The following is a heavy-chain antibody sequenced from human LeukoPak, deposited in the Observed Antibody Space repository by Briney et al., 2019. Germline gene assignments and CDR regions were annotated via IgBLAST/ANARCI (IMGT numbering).Heavy chain of an antibody. Sequence: SETLSLTCTVSGGSISSYYWSWIRQPPGKGLEWIGELYPSGTGNYNPSLESRVTISVDKSKNQFSLKLTSVTAADTAVYYCASMIRGIFYWGQGILVTVSS. D-gene: IGHD3-10*01. CDR2: LYPSGTG. CDR1: GGSISSYY. V-gene: IGHV4-4*09. J-gene: IGHJ4*02. CDR3: ASMIRGIFY.